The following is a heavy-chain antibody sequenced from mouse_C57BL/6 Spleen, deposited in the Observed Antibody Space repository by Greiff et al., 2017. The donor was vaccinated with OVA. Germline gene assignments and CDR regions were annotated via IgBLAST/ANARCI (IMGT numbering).Heavy chain of an antibody. J-gene: IGHJ2*01. V-gene: IGHV7-3*01. D-gene: IGHD1-2*01. CDR1: GFTFTDYY. CDR3: AIYHYGLGYFDY. Sequence: EVKLVESGGGLVQPGGSLSLSCAASGFTFTDYYMSWVRQPPGKALEWLGFIRNKANGYTTEYSASVKGRFTISRDNSQSILYLQMNALRAEDSATYYCAIYHYGLGYFDYWGQGTTLTVSS. CDR2: IRNKANGYTT.